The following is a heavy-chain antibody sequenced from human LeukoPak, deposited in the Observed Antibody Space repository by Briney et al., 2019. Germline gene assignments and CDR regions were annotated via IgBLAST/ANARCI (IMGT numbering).Heavy chain of an antibody. D-gene: IGHD2-2*01. V-gene: IGHV3-23*01. Sequence: AGGSLRLSCAASGFTFSSYAMSWVRQAPGKGLEWVSAISGSGGSTYYADSVKGRFTISRDNSKNTLYLQMNSLRAEDTAVYYCARGMQIVVVPAAANYYYYGMDVWGQGTTVTVSS. J-gene: IGHJ6*02. CDR1: GFTFSSYA. CDR2: ISGSGGST. CDR3: ARGMQIVVVPAAANYYYYGMDV.